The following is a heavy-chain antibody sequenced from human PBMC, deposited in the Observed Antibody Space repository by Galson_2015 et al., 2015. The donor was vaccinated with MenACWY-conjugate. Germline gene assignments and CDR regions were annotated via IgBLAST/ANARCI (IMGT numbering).Heavy chain of an antibody. V-gene: IGHV3-53*01. D-gene: IGHD3-10*01. CDR1: GLTVSSNY. CDR3: ARDRRFSSRGVVTSSRMDV. Sequence: SLRLSCAASGLTVSSNYMSWVRQAPGKGLEWVSIIYSGGNTYYADSVKGRFTTSRDNSKNTLYLQMNSLRAEDTAVYYCARDRRFSSRGVVTSSRMDVWGQGTTVTVSS. CDR2: IYSGGNT. J-gene: IGHJ6*02.